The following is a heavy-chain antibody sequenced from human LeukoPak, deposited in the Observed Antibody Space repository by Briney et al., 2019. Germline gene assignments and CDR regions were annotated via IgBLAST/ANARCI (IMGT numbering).Heavy chain of an antibody. J-gene: IGHJ4*02. CDR1: GLTFSSYS. CDR2: ISRYSSTI. CDR3: ARDLDPKFDY. V-gene: IGHV3-48*01. Sequence: GGSLRLSCAASGLTFSSYSMNWVRQAPGKGLEWVSYISRYSSTIYYADSVKGRFTISRDNAENSLYLQMNSLRAEDTAVYYCARDLDPKFDYWGQGTLVTVSS. D-gene: IGHD3-9*01.